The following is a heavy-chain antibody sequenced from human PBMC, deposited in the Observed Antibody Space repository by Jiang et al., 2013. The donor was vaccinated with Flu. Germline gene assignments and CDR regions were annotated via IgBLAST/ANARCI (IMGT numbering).Heavy chain of an antibody. CDR1: GDSVSSNSAT. CDR2: TNYRSKWYI. V-gene: IGHV6-1*01. J-gene: IGHJ4*02. Sequence: SQTLSLTCAISGDSVSSNSATWNWIRQSPSRGLEWLGRTNYRSKWYIDYAVSVKSRISIIPDTSKNQLSLQLNSVTPEDTAVYYCASGPGDYRGQGILVTVSS. CDR3: ASGPGDY.